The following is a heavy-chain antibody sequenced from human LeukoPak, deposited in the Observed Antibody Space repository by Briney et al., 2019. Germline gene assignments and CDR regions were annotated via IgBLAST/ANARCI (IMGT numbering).Heavy chain of an antibody. CDR1: GFTFSSYG. CDR2: IRYDGSNK. D-gene: IGHD2-15*01. V-gene: IGHV3-30*02. Sequence: GGSLRLSCAASGFTFSSYGIHWVRQAPGKGLEWVAFIRYDGSNKYYADSVKGRFTISRDNSKNTLFLQMNSLRAEDTAVYYCAKDLGYCGVGSCTTIDYWGQGTLVTVSS. J-gene: IGHJ4*02. CDR3: AKDLGYCGVGSCTTIDY.